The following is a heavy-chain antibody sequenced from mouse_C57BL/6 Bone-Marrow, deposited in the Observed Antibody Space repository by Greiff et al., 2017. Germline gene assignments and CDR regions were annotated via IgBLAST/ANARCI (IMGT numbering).Heavy chain of an antibody. CDR2: IYPRSGNT. CDR1: GYTFTSYG. CDR3: ARSGLRYYYGSSS. D-gene: IGHD1-1*01. V-gene: IGHV1-81*01. J-gene: IGHJ2*01. Sequence: QVQLKESGAELARPGASVKLSCKASGYTFTSYGISWVKQRTGQGLEWIGEIYPRSGNTYYNEKFKGKATLTADKSSSTAYMEFRSLTSEDSAVYFCARSGLRYYYGSSSWGQGTTLTVSS.